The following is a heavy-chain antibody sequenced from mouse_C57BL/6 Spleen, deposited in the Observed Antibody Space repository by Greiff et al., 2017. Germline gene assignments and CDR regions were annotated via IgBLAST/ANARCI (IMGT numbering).Heavy chain of an antibody. Sequence: EVQGVESGGGLVKPGGSLKLSCAASGFTFSDYGMHWVRQAPEKGLEWVAYISSGSSTIYYADTVKGRFTISRDNAKNTLFLQMTSLRSEDTAMYYCARGYYYLEYFDVWGTGTTVTVSS. CDR3: ARGYYYLEYFDV. CDR2: ISSGSSTI. J-gene: IGHJ1*03. V-gene: IGHV5-17*01. D-gene: IGHD1-1*01. CDR1: GFTFSDYG.